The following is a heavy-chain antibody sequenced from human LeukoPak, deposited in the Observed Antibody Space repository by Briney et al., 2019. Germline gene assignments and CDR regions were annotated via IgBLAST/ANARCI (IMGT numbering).Heavy chain of an antibody. D-gene: IGHD2-15*01. V-gene: IGHV3-30-3*01. CDR3: ARGVVVVVAASLDY. CDR1: GFTFSSYA. J-gene: IGHJ4*02. CDR2: ISHDGSNK. Sequence: GGSLRLSCAASGFTFSSYAMHWVRQAPGKGLEWVAVISHDGSNKYYADSVKGRFTISSDNSKNTLYLQMNSLRAEDTAVYYCARGVVVVVAASLDYWGQGTLVTVSS.